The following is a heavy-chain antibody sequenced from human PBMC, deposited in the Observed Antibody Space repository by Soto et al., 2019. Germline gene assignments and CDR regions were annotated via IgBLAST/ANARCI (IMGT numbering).Heavy chain of an antibody. CDR2: IKSKTDGGTT. V-gene: IGHV3-15*07. Sequence: GGSLRLSCAASGFTFSNAWMNWVRQAPGKGLEWVGRIKSKTDGGTTDYAAPVKGRFTISRDDSKNTLYLQMNSLKTEDTAVYYCTTDPYDYDFWSGYYGVGYYYYGMDVWGQGTTVTVSS. J-gene: IGHJ6*02. CDR1: GFTFSNAW. CDR3: TTDPYDYDFWSGYYGVGYYYYGMDV. D-gene: IGHD3-3*01.